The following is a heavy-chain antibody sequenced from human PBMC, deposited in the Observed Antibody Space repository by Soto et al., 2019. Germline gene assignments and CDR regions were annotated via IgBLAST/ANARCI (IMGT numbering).Heavy chain of an antibody. Sequence: EVQLVESWGDLVQPGGSLRLSCAASGFPVSTNYVSWVRQAPGKGLEWVSIIYDGGSTYYADSVKGRFTVSRDNFKNMLYLQMNSLRAEDTAVYYCARGDGDYGRRLDPWGQGTQVTVSS. CDR2: IYDGGST. D-gene: IGHD4-17*01. CDR1: GFPVSTNY. J-gene: IGHJ5*02. V-gene: IGHV3-66*01. CDR3: ARGDGDYGRRLDP.